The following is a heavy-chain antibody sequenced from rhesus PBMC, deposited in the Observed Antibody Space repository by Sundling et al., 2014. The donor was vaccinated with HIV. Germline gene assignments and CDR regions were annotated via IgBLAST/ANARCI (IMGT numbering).Heavy chain of an antibody. CDR2: IGGSSGTT. CDR3: ARRLLGSFDY. V-gene: IGHV4-165*02. Sequence: QVQLQESGPGLVKPSETLSLTCAVSGASISDYSWNWIRQLPGKGLEWIGFIGGSSGTTYYNPSLKSRVTILTDTSRNHFSLTLTSVTAADTAVYYCARRLLGSFDYWGQGVLVTVSS. CDR1: GASISDYS. D-gene: IGHD3-34*01. J-gene: IGHJ4*01.